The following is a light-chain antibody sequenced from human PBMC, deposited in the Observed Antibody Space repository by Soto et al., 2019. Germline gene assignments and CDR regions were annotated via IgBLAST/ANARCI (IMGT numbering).Light chain of an antibody. CDR3: QQSYSTAP. CDR2: AAS. J-gene: IGKJ2*01. CDR1: QSISSY. Sequence: DIQMTQSPSSLSASVGDRVTITCRASQSISSYLNWYQQKPGKAPKLLIYAASSSQSGVPSRFSGSGSGTDFTLTISSLQPEDFATYYCQQSYSTAPVGQGTKVDIK. V-gene: IGKV1-39*01.